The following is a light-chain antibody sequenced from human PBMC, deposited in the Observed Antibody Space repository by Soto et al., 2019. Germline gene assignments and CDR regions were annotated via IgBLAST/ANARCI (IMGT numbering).Light chain of an antibody. J-gene: IGLJ3*02. CDR3: CSYAGGYTYWV. V-gene: IGLV2-11*01. CDR1: SSDVGGYNY. CDR2: DVN. Sequence: QSALTQPRSVSGSPGQSVTISCTGTSSDVGGYNYVSWYQQHPGKAPKLMVYDVNKRPSGVPDRFSGSKSGNTASLTISGLQAEDEADYYCCSYAGGYTYWVFGGGTKLTVL.